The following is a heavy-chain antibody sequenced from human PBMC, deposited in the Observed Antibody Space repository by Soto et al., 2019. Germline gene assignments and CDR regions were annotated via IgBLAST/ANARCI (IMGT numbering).Heavy chain of an antibody. V-gene: IGHV3-23*01. CDR1: GFTFSTYA. CDR3: AKDRPNYGMDV. Sequence: GGSLRLSCEVSGFTFSTYAMNWVRQAPGKGLEWVSAISGSGGSTYYADSVKGRFTISRDNSKNTLYLQMNSLRAEDTAVYYCAKDRPNYGMDVWGQGTTVTVSS. J-gene: IGHJ6*02. CDR2: ISGSGGST.